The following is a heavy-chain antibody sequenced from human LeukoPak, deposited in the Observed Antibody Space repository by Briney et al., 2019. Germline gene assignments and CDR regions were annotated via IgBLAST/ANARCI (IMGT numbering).Heavy chain of an antibody. CDR3: ARPWFGESGHGGVFDY. J-gene: IGHJ4*02. Sequence: PSETQSLTCTVSGGSISSSSYHWGWIRQPPGKGLEWIGSIYYSGSTYYNPSLKSRVTISVDTSKNQFSLKLSSVTAADTAVYYCARPWFGESGHGGVFDYWGQGTLVTVSS. D-gene: IGHD3-10*01. CDR2: IYYSGST. CDR1: GGSISSSSYH. V-gene: IGHV4-39*01.